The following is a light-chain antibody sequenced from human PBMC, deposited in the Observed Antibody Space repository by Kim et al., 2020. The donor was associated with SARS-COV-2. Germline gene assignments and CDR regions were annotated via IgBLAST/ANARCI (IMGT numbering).Light chain of an antibody. V-gene: IGKV3-20*01. J-gene: IGKJ1*01. CDR3: QQYDRPPWT. CDR2: GAT. CDR1: QSVTSSY. Sequence: SPVERATLSCRASQSVTSSYLAWYQQKPGQAPRLLIFGATSRATGIPDRFRGSGSGTDFTLTISRLEPEDFATYYCQQYDRPPWTFGQGTKVDIK.